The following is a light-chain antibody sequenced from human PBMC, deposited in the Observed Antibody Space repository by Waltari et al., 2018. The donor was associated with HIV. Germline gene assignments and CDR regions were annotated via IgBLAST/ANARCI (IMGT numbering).Light chain of an antibody. J-gene: IGLJ1*01. CDR2: NDS. CDR1: SSGRKS. Sequence: SDVLTQPPSVSVAPGKTATFTCGRNSSGRKSVHWYQQKPGQAPVLVIYNDSDRPSGIPERFSGSNSGNTATLTITRVEAGDEADYYCQVWDSNSDQFYVFGTGTKVTVL. V-gene: IGLV3-21*04. CDR3: QVWDSNSDQFYV.